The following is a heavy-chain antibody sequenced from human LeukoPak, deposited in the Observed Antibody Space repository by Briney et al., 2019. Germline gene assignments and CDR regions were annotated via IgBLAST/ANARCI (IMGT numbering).Heavy chain of an antibody. CDR1: GYTFTSYY. V-gene: IGHV1-46*01. Sequence: RASVKVSCKASGYTFTSYYMHWVRQAPGQGLEWMGIINPSGGSTSYAQKFQGRVTMTRDTSTSAVYMELSSLRSEDTAVYYCARDGELRYFDWLLSWPHRDYYYYMDVWGKGTTVTISS. J-gene: IGHJ6*03. CDR3: ARDGELRYFDWLLSWPHRDYYYYMDV. CDR2: INPSGGST. D-gene: IGHD3-9*01.